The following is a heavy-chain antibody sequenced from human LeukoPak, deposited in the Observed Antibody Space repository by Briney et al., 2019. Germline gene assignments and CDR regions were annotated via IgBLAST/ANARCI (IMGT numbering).Heavy chain of an antibody. CDR1: GGSISRNY. CDR2: TSYSGST. D-gene: IGHD1-7*01. CDR3: VRHEGGTTLDY. Sequence: SSETLSLTCTVSGGSISRNYWSWIRQPPGKGLEWIGYTSYSGSTKYNASHTGRVSMSVGTSKNQFSLKLSSVTAADTAVYYCVRHEGGTTLDYWGQGTLVTVSS. J-gene: IGHJ4*02. V-gene: IGHV4-59*08.